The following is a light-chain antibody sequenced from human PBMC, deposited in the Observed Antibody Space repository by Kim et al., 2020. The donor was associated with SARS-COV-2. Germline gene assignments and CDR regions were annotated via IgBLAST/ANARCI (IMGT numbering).Light chain of an antibody. J-gene: IGKJ1*01. CDR2: AAS. CDR1: QSISTY. CDR3: QQSYSTPRT. Sequence: DIQMTQSPSSLSASVGDRVTITCRASQSISTYLNWYQQKPGKAPKLLIYAASTLQSGAPSRFSGSGSGTDFTLTISSMQPEDFATYYCQQSYSTPRTFGQGTKVDIK. V-gene: IGKV1-39*01.